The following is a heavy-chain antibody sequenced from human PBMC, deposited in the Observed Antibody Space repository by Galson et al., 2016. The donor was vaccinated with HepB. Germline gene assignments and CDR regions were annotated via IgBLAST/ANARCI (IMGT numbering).Heavy chain of an antibody. CDR3: AREAIAAAGTHDAFDI. J-gene: IGHJ3*02. CDR2: IASNRRTI. V-gene: IGHV3-48*01. D-gene: IGHD6-13*01. Sequence: SLRLSCAASGFTFSDYSMNWVRQAPGKGLEWVSYIASNRRTIYYADSARGRFTISRDNAKNSLYLQMNSLRAEDTAVYYCAREAIAAAGTHDAFDIWGQGTMVTVGS. CDR1: GFTFSDYS.